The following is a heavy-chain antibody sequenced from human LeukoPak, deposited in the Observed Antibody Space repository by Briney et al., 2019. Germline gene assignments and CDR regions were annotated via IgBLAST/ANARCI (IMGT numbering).Heavy chain of an antibody. CDR2: ISGSGGST. V-gene: IGHV3-23*01. J-gene: IGHJ6*02. CDR1: GFTFSSYA. D-gene: IGHD6-19*01. Sequence: GGSLRLSCAASGFTFSSYAMSWVRQAPGKGLEWVSAISGSGGSTYYADSVKGRFTISRDNSKNTLYLQMNSLRAEDTAVYYCASHSSGWYFYYYGMDVWGQGTTVTVSS. CDR3: ASHSSGWYFYYYGMDV.